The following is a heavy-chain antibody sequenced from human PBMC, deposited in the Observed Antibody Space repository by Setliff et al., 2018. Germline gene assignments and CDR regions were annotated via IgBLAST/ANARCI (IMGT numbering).Heavy chain of an antibody. J-gene: IGHJ4*02. CDR2: INHSGST. D-gene: IGHD3-22*01. V-gene: IGHV4-34*01. CDR1: GGSFSGYY. Sequence: SATLSLTCAVYGGSFSGYYWSWLRQPPGKGLEWIGEINHSGSTNYNPSLKSRVTISVDTSKNQFSLKLSSVTAADKAVYYCARGRLRITRIVVVPGQRGYFDYWGKGTLVTVSS. CDR3: ARGRLRITRIVVVPGQRGYFDY.